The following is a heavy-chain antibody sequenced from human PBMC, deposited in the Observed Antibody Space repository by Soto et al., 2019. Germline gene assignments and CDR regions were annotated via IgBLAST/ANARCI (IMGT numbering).Heavy chain of an antibody. D-gene: IGHD1-1*01. CDR2: IYYSGTS. Sequence: PGKGLEWIGYIYYSGTSSYNPSLKSRVTMSVDTSKKQLSLRLRSVTAADTGVYSCARLRGHRPNCVPLDLWGQGTPVTVSS. J-gene: IGHJ5*02. V-gene: IGHV4-59*04. CDR3: ARLRGHRPNCVPLDL.